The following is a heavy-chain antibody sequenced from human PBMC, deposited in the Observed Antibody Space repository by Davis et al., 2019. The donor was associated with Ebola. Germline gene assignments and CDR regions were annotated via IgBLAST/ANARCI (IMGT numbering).Heavy chain of an antibody. Sequence: AGSLRLSCAASGFTLSSYSMNWVRQAPGKGLEWVSYISSKSSTIFYADSVKGRFTISRDNAKNSLFLQMNSLRDEDTAVYYCAREKGVFDYWGQGTVVTVSS. CDR1: GFTLSSYS. D-gene: IGHD3-16*01. CDR2: ISSKSSTI. J-gene: IGHJ4*02. CDR3: AREKGVFDY. V-gene: IGHV3-48*02.